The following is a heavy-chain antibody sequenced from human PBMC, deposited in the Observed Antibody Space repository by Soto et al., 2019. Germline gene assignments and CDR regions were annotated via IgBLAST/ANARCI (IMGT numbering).Heavy chain of an antibody. J-gene: IGHJ4*02. CDR2: IYYTGKT. CDR3: ETLVGGYSSVYASDN. Sequence: SETLSLTCTVSGGSISSYYWSWIRQPPGKGLEWIGYIYYTGKTYYNSSLKSRLTISIDTSNNQFSLKLSSVTAADTAIYYCETLVGGYSSVYASDNWGQETVVTVSS. V-gene: IGHV4-59*06. D-gene: IGHD5-18*01. CDR1: GGSISSYY.